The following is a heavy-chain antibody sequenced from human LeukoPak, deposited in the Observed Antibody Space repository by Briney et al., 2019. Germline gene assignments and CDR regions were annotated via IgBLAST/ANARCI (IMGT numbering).Heavy chain of an antibody. D-gene: IGHD3-16*01. CDR2: INHSGST. CDR1: GGSISSTTHY. J-gene: IGHJ4*02. CDR3: ASAPMITFGGADY. Sequence: SETLSLTCTVSGGSISSTTHYWSWIRQPPGKGLEWIGEINHSGSTNYNPSLKSRVTISVDTSKNQFSLKLSSVTAADTAVYYCASAPMITFGGADYWGQGTLVTVSS. V-gene: IGHV4-39*07.